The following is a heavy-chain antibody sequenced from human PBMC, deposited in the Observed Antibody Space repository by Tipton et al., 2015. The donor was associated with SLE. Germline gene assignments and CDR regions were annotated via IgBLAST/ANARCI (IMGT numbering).Heavy chain of an antibody. CDR2: INHGGST. V-gene: IGHV4-34*01. CDR3: ARGVSGYFHYCYMDV. Sequence: TLSLTCAVYGGSLSGYSWSWIRRPPGKGLEWIGEINHGGSTNYNPSLKSRVAISLDTPKNQFSLRLSSVTAADTAVYYCARGVSGYFHYCYMDVWGRGTTVTISS. CDR1: GGSLSGYS. D-gene: IGHD3-10*01. J-gene: IGHJ6*03.